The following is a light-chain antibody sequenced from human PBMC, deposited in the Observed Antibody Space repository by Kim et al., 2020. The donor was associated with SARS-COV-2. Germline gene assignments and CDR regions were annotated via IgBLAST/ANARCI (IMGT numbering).Light chain of an antibody. CDR3: ASCDASLTEYV. Sequence: SVIHSCSGTRYSSNSNYVSWYQHDPGKAPKLIIYGGVVRPSGVPDRFSGSKSGHSASLAITGLRAADEALYFCASCDASLTEYVFGPGTKVTVL. J-gene: IGLJ1*01. V-gene: IGLV1-47*01. CDR2: GGV. CDR1: RYSSNSNY.